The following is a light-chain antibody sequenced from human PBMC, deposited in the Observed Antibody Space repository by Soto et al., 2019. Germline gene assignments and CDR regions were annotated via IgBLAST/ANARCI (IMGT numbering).Light chain of an antibody. CDR3: QQYGSSPLT. CDR2: GAS. J-gene: IGKJ4*01. V-gene: IGKV3-20*01. CDR1: QSVSSN. Sequence: EIVMTQSPATLSVSPGERATLSCRASQSVSSNFAWYQQKPGQAPRLLIYGASSRATGIPDRFSGSESGTDFTLTISRLEPEDFAVYYCQQYGSSPLTFGGGTKVDIK.